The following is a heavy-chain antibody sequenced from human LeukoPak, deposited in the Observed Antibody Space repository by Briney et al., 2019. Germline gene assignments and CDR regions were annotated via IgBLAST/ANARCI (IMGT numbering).Heavy chain of an antibody. V-gene: IGHV1-3*03. Sequence: ASVKVSCKASGYTFTSYAMHWVRQAPGQRLEWMGWINAGNGNTKYSQEFQGRVTITRDTSASTAYMELSSLRSEDMAVYYCARDFRCGDYVIGFDPWGQGTLVTASS. CDR3: ARDFRCGDYVIGFDP. CDR2: INAGNGNT. J-gene: IGHJ5*02. CDR1: GYTFTSYA. D-gene: IGHD4-17*01.